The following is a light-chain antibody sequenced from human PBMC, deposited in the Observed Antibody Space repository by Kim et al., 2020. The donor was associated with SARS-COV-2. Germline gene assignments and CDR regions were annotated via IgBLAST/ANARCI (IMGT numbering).Light chain of an antibody. CDR3: QVWDSSRVV. CDR1: NIGSKN. V-gene: IGLV3-21*04. Sequence: VTPGKTARITCGGNNIGSKNVHWYQQKPGQAPVLVIYYDSDRPSGIPERFSGSNSGNTATLTISRVEAGDEADYYCQVWDSSRVVFGGGTKLTVL. CDR2: YDS. J-gene: IGLJ2*01.